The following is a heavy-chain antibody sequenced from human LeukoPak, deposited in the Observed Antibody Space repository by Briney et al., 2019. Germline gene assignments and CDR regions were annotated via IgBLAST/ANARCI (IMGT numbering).Heavy chain of an antibody. J-gene: IGHJ5*02. CDR3: ARGPRDTSGWWGWFDT. D-gene: IGHD6-19*01. CDR1: GGSVSDFY. Sequence: SETLSLTCTVSGGSVSDFYWNWVRQSPSKGLEWIGEINHSGTTNYNPSLMSRVTISVDPSKNQFSLKLTSVTAADTSVYYCARGPRDTSGWWGWFDTWGQGNLVSVSS. CDR2: INHSGTT. V-gene: IGHV4-34*01.